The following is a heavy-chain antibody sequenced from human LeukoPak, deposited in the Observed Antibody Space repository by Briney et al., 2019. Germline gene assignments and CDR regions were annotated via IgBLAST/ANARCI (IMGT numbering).Heavy chain of an antibody. CDR1: GFTFSSYA. J-gene: IGHJ4*02. Sequence: GGSLRLSCAASGFTFSSYAMHWVRQAPGKGLEWVSVIYSGGSTYYADSVKGRFTISRDNSKNTLYLQMNSLRAEDTAVYYCARANYYGSGSYDYWGQGTLVTVSS. V-gene: IGHV3-66*01. CDR3: ARANYYGSGSYDY. D-gene: IGHD3-10*01. CDR2: IYSGGST.